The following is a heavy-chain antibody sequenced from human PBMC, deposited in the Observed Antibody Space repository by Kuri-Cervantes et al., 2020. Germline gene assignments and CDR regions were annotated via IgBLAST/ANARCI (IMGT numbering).Heavy chain of an antibody. V-gene: IGHV3-48*01. CDR3: AKELYYYDSSGYYPFDY. D-gene: IGHD3-22*01. J-gene: IGHJ4*02. Sequence: GESLKISCAASGFTFSSYWMSWVRQAPGKGLEWVSYISSSSTIYYADSVKGRFTISRDNAKNSLYLQMNSLRAEDTAVYYCAKELYYYDSSGYYPFDYWGQGTLVTVSS. CDR2: ISSSSTI. CDR1: GFTFSSYW.